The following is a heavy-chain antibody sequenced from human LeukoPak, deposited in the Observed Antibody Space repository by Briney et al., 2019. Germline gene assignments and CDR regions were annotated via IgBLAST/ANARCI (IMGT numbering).Heavy chain of an antibody. J-gene: IGHJ6*03. CDR1: GDSMRDDY. CDR3: ARVTGDVVGPFYYYYLDV. V-gene: IGHV4-4*07. D-gene: IGHD2-15*01. Sequence: PSETLSLTCTVSGDSMRDDYWGWIRQPAGRGLEWIGRIYSSANIDYNPSLESRVTLSIDTSKNQFSLKLSSVTAADTAVYYCARVTGDVVGPFYYYYLDVWGKGNTVTVSS. CDR2: IYSSANI.